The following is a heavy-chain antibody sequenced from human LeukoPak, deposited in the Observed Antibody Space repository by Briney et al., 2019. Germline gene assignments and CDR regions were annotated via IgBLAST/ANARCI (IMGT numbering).Heavy chain of an antibody. CDR3: ARNGRWQQLAEYPRH. Sequence: GGSLRLSCAASGFTFDDYGMSWVRQAPGKGLEWVSTINWNGGTTGYADSVKGRFTISRDNAKNSLYLQMNSLRAEDTAVYYCARNGRWQQLAEYPRHWGQGTLVTVSS. D-gene: IGHD6-13*01. J-gene: IGHJ1*01. V-gene: IGHV3-20*04. CDR1: GFTFDDYG. CDR2: INWNGGTT.